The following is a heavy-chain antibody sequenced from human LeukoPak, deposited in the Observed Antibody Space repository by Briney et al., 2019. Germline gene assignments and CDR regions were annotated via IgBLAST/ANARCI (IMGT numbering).Heavy chain of an antibody. Sequence: SETLSLTCTVSGDSISSSNCSWGWIRQPPGKGLEWIGSIYLSGGTYYNPSLKSRVTISLNTSKSQFSLKVRYVTAADTAVYYCARGLNDSWTGENYWGQGTLVTVSS. V-gene: IGHV4-39*07. CDR3: ARGLNDSWTGENY. D-gene: IGHD3-3*01. J-gene: IGHJ4*02. CDR2: IYLSGGT. CDR1: GDSISSSNCS.